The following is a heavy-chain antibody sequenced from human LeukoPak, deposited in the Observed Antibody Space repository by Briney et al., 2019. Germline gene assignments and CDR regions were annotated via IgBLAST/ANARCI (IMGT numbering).Heavy chain of an antibody. CDR2: INHSRST. D-gene: IGHD3-10*01. J-gene: IGHJ4*02. V-gene: IGHV4-34*01. CDR1: GGSFSGYY. Sequence: PSETLSLTCAVYGGSFSGYYWSWIRQPPAKGQERIGAINHSRSTNYNPSLKSRVTISVDTSKNQFSLKLSSVTAADTAVYYCARGRGLLLWIDYWGQGTLVTVSS. CDR3: ARGRGLLLWIDY.